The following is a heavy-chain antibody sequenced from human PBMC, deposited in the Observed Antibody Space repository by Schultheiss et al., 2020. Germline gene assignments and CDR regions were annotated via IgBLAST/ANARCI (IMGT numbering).Heavy chain of an antibody. CDR3: AREVAAAGTEYYYYYYGMDV. CDR2: ISAYNGNT. CDR1: GYTFTSYG. Sequence: ASVKVSCKASGYTFTSYGISWVRQAPGQGLEWMGWISAYNGNTNYAQKLQGRVTMTTDTSTSTAYMELSSLRSEDTAVYYCAREVAAAGTEYYYYYYGMDVWGEGTTVNVYS. V-gene: IGHV1-18*01. D-gene: IGHD6-13*01. J-gene: IGHJ6*04.